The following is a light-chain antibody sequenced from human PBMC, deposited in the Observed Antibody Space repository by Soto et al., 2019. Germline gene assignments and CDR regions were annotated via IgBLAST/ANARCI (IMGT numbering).Light chain of an antibody. V-gene: IGKV1-27*01. CDR2: GVS. CDR3: QHYRSAQMT. Sequence: DIQMTQSPSSLSASVGDRVTITCRASQGVANYLGWYQQKPGKVPKALIYGVSTLQSGVPSRFSGSGSDTDFTLTISSLQPEDAATYYCQHYRSAQMTFGQGTKVEMK. CDR1: QGVANY. J-gene: IGKJ1*01.